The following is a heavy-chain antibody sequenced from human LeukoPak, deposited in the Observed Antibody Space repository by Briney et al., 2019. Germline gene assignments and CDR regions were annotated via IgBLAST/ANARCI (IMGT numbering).Heavy chain of an antibody. V-gene: IGHV3-21*01. J-gene: IGHJ3*02. CDR3: ERSIDSYGYNAFDI. Sequence: GGSLRLSCAASGFTFSTYSMNWVRQAPGKGLKWVSSISSTSSYIYYADSVKGRFTISRDNANNSLYLQMNSLRAEDTAVYYCERSIDSYGYNAFDIWGQGTTVTVSS. D-gene: IGHD5-18*01. CDR2: ISSTSSYI. CDR1: GFTFSTYS.